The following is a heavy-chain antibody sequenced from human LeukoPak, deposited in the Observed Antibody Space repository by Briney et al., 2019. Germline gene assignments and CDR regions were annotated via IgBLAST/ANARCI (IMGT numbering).Heavy chain of an antibody. V-gene: IGHV4-39*01. CDR1: GGSISSSSYY. CDR2: IYYSGST. J-gene: IGHJ4*02. CDR3: ARGSHGDYGRRKYFDY. Sequence: EASETLSLTCTVSGGSISSSSYYWGWIRQPPGKGLEWIGSIYYSGSTYYNPSLKSRVTISVDTSKNQFSLKLSSVTAADTAVYYCARGSHGDYGRRKYFDYWGQGTLVTVSS. D-gene: IGHD4-17*01.